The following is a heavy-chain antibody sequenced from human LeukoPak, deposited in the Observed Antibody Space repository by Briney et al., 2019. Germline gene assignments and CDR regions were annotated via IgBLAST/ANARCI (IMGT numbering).Heavy chain of an antibody. V-gene: IGHV3-7*01. CDR1: GFTFSSYA. CDR2: IKQDGTKT. CDR3: ATAEYTVALDY. J-gene: IGHJ4*02. D-gene: IGHD5-12*01. Sequence: GGSLRLSCAASGFTFSSYAMHWVRQAPGKGLEWVANIKQDGTKTYYADSVKGRFTISRDNAKNSLYLQMNSLRVEDTAVYYCATAEYTVALDYWGQGALITVSS.